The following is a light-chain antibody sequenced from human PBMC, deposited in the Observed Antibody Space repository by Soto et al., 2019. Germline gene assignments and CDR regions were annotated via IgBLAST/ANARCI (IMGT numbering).Light chain of an antibody. CDR3: QQYGSSPWT. J-gene: IGKJ1*01. V-gene: IGKV3-20*01. Sequence: EIVLTQSPGTLSLSPGERATLSCRASQSVSSSYLAWYQQKPGQAPRLLIYGASSRATGIPDRFSGSGSGTDFTLIISQLEPEDFAVYYFQQYGSSPWTFGQGNKVEIK. CDR2: GAS. CDR1: QSVSSSY.